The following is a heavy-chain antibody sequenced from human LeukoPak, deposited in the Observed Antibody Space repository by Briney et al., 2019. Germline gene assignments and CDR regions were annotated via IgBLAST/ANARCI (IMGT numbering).Heavy chain of an antibody. CDR1: GFTFSDHY. J-gene: IGHJ4*02. CDR3: ARGFRYGSNWGFDY. V-gene: IGHV3-72*01. CDR2: IREKPHSYST. Sequence: PGGSLRLSCTASGFTFSDHYMGWVCQAPGKGLEWVARIREKPHSYSTEYAASVKGRFTISRDDSKNSLYLQMSSLKTEDTAVYYCARGFRYGSNWGFDYWGQGTLVTVSS. D-gene: IGHD5-24*01.